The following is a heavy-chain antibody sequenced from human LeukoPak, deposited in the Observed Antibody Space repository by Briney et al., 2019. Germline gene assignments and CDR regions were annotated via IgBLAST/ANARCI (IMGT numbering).Heavy chain of an antibody. D-gene: IGHD3-22*01. Sequence: GGSLRLSCAASGFTFSNYAMSWVRQAPGKGLEWVSFISGSGGTTYYADSVKGRFTISRDNSKNTLYLQMNSLRADDTAVYYCAKAGSGHYYDYWGQGTLVTVSS. CDR1: GFTFSNYA. J-gene: IGHJ4*02. V-gene: IGHV3-23*01. CDR3: AKAGSGHYYDY. CDR2: ISGSGGTT.